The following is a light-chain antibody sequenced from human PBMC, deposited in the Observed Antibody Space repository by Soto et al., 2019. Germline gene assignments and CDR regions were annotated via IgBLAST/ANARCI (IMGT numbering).Light chain of an antibody. J-gene: IGKJ1*01. V-gene: IGKV3-15*01. CDR1: QSINTY. CDR2: GAS. CDR3: QQYDRSPWT. Sequence: ENVLTQSPATLSLSPGEGATLSCRASQSINTYLAWYQQKPGQAPRLLIYGASTRATGIPARFSGSGSGTEFTLTISSLEPEDFAVYYCQQYDRSPWTFGQGTKVDIK.